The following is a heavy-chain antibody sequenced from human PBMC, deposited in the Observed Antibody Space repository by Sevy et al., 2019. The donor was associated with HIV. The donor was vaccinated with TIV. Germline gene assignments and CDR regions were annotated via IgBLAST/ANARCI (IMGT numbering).Heavy chain of an antibody. CDR2: ISHDGRNNK. V-gene: IGHV3-30*04. J-gene: IGHJ4*02. CDR1: GFMFSVYT. D-gene: IGHD3-10*01. Sequence: GGSLRLSCAASGFMFSVYTMHWVRQAPGKGLEWVAVISHDGRNNKYNADSVKGRFTISRDNSKNTLYLQMNSLRAEDTAIYYCARDRGEILSSAFNYWGQGTLVTVSS. CDR3: ARDRGEILSSAFNY.